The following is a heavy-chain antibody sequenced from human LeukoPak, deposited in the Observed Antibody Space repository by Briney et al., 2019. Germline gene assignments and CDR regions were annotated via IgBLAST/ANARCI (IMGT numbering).Heavy chain of an antibody. D-gene: IGHD3-3*01. CDR3: ARASYDFWSGYYTSRWFDP. V-gene: IGHV4-39*07. J-gene: IGHJ5*02. Sequence: PSETLSLTCTVSGGSISSSSYYWGWIRQPPGKGLEWIGSMYSSGSTYYNPSLKSRVTISVDTSKNQFSLKLSSVTAADTAVYYCARASYDFWSGYYTSRWFDPWGQGTLVTVSS. CDR2: MYSSGST. CDR1: GGSISSSSYY.